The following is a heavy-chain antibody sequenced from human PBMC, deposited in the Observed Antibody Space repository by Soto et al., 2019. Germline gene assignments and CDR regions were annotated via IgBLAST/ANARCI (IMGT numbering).Heavy chain of an antibody. CDR3: ARVDHRGYFAILTDF. V-gene: IGHV4-31*03. D-gene: IGHD3-9*01. CDR2: IYDSVNT. J-gene: IGHJ4*02. Sequence: PSETLSLTCTVSGDSLSSGGHYWSWIRQHPGKGLEWIGHIYDSVNTYYSPSLRSRVTISADMSKNQFSLNLRSVTAADTAVYYCARVDHRGYFAILTDFWGQGTLLT. CDR1: GDSLSSGGHY.